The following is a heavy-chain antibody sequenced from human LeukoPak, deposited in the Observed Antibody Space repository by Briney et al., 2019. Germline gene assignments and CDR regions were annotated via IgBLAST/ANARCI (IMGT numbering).Heavy chain of an antibody. J-gene: IGHJ4*02. CDR2: ISSSGSTI. V-gene: IGHV3-48*03. CDR1: GFTFSSYE. Sequence: GSLRLSCAASGFTFSSYEMNWVRQAPGKGLEWVSYISSSGSTIYYADSVKGRFTISRDNAKNSLYLQMNSLRAEDTAVYYCARDLTGELGSSLDYWGQGTLVTVSS. D-gene: IGHD1-26*01. CDR3: ARDLTGELGSSLDY.